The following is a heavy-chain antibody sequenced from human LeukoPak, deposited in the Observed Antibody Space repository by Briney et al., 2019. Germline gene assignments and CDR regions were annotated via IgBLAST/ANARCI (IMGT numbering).Heavy chain of an antibody. CDR3: ARGSKGYLAY. J-gene: IGHJ4*02. D-gene: IGHD3-22*01. Sequence: PSETLSLTCTVSGGSISSHYWSWIRQPPGKGLEWIGYTLYSGSTNYHHSLKSRLTISVDTSKNQSSLKLSSVTAAETAVYYCARGSKGYLAYWGQGTLVTVS. CDR1: GGSISSHY. V-gene: IGHV4-59*11. CDR2: TLYSGST.